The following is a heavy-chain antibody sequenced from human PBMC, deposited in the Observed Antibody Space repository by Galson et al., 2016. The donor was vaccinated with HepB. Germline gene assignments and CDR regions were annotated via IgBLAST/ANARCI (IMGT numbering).Heavy chain of an antibody. V-gene: IGHV1-46*01. J-gene: IGHJ4*02. CDR1: GYIFIDYN. D-gene: IGHD1-26*01. CDR2: MHSSAGTT. Sequence: SVKVSCKASGYIFIDYNMHWVRQVPGQGLEWMGMMHSSAGTTRYAQKLQGRVTMTWDTSTSTAYMELTSLRSEDSAVYFCARDGCGAESWGQGTLVTVSS. CDR3: ARDGCGAES.